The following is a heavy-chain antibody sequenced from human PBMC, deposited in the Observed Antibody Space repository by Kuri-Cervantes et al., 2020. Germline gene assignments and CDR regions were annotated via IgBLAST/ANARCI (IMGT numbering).Heavy chain of an antibody. J-gene: IGHJ6*02. CDR3: ARGQQLGYYYGMDV. Sequence: GGSLRLSCAASGFTFSSYWMSWVRQAPGKGLEWVANIKQDGSEKYNVDSVKDRFTIARDNAKNSLYQQMNSLRADDTAVYYCARGQQLGYYYGMDVWGQGTTVTVSS. CDR2: IKQDGSEK. CDR1: GFTFSSYW. D-gene: IGHD6-13*01. V-gene: IGHV3-7*01.